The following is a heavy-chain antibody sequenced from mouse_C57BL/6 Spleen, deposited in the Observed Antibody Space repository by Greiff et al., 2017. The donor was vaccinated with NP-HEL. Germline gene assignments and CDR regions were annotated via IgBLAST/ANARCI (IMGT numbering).Heavy chain of an antibody. J-gene: IGHJ2*01. CDR2: ISYDGSN. V-gene: IGHV3-6*01. CDR1: GYSITSGYY. Sequence: EVKLQESGPGLVKPSQSLSLTCSVTGYSITSGYYWNWIRQFPGNKLEWMGYISYDGSNNYNPSLKNRISITRDTSKNQFFLKLNSVTTEDTATYYCAREGDYYGYFDYWGQGTTLTVSS. D-gene: IGHD1-1*01. CDR3: AREGDYYGYFDY.